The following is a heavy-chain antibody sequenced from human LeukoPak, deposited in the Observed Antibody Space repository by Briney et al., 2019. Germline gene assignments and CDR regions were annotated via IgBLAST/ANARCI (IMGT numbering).Heavy chain of an antibody. CDR3: ASAILDGYNDMYFDY. CDR1: GGTFSSYA. J-gene: IGHJ4*02. CDR2: IIPIFGTA. D-gene: IGHD5-24*01. Sequence: VASVKVSCKASGGTFSSYAISWVRQAPGQGLEWMGRIIPIFGTANYAQKFQGRVTITTDESTSTAYMELSSLRSGDTAVYYCASAILDGYNDMYFDYWGQGTLVTVSS. V-gene: IGHV1-69*05.